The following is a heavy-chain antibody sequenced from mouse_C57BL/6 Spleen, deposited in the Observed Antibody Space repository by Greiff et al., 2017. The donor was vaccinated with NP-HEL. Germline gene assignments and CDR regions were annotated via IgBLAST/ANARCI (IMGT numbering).Heavy chain of an antibody. CDR3: ARERGRQNAMDY. V-gene: IGHV5-4*01. CDR1: GFTFSSYA. J-gene: IGHJ4*01. CDR2: ISDGGSYT. Sequence: EVQLMESGGGLVKPGGSLKLSCAASGFTFSSYAMSWVRQTPEKRLEWVATISDGGSYTYYPDNVKGRFTISRDNAKNNLYLQMSHLTSEDTAMYYCARERGRQNAMDYWGQGTSVTVSS. D-gene: IGHD3-3*01.